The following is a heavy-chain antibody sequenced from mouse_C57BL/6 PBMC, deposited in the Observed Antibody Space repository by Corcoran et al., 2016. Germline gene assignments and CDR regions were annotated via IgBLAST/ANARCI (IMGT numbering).Heavy chain of an antibody. V-gene: IGHV9-3*01. CDR2: INTYSGVP. CDR1: GYTFTTYG. CDR3: ARALKWYFDV. J-gene: IGHJ1*03. Sequence: QIQLVQSGPELKKPGETVKISCTASGYTFTTYGMSWVKQAPGKGLKWMGWINTYSGVPTYADDFKGRFAFSLETSASTAYLQINNLKNEDTATYFCARALKWYFDVGGTGTTVTVSS.